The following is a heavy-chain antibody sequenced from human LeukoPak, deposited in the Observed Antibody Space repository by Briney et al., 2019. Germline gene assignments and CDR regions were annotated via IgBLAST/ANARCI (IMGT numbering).Heavy chain of an antibody. V-gene: IGHV3-48*01. J-gene: IGHJ6*03. D-gene: IGHD2-2*01. CDR1: GFTFSSYS. CDR2: ISRSSSTI. CDR3: AKEGIVVVPAAYYYYMDV. Sequence: GGSLRLSCAASGFTFSSYSMNWVRQAPGKGLEWVSYISRSSSTIYYADSVKGRFTISRDNSKNTLYLQMNSLRAEDTAVYYCAKEGIVVVPAAYYYYMDVWGKGTTVTISS.